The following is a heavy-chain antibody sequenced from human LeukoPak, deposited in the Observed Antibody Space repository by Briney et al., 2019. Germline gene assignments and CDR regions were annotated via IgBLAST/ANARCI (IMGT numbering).Heavy chain of an antibody. D-gene: IGHD1-14*01. V-gene: IGHV3-23*01. Sequence: GGSPRLSCAASGFTFSTYAMSWVRQAPGKGLEWVSTISGSGGNTYYADSVKGRFTISRDNSKNTLYLQMNSLRAEDTAVYYCAKGHSAHGTGFDCWGQGTLVAVSS. CDR3: AKGHSAHGTGFDC. CDR1: GFTFSTYA. CDR2: ISGSGGNT. J-gene: IGHJ4*02.